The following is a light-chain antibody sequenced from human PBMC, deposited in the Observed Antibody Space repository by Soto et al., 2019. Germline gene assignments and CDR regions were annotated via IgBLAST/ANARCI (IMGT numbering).Light chain of an antibody. J-gene: IGKJ1*01. CDR3: QQYGSSPRT. Sequence: EIVLTQSPATLSLSPGKRATLSCGASQSVSRSSLAWYQHKPGLAPRLLIYDASSRATGIPNRFSGSGSGTDFTLTISRLEPEDVAVYYCQQYGSSPRTFGQGTRVEIE. V-gene: IGKV3D-20*01. CDR2: DAS. CDR1: QSVSRSS.